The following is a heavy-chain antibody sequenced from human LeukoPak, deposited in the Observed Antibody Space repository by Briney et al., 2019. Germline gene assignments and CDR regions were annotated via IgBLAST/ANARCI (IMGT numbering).Heavy chain of an antibody. J-gene: IGHJ3*02. V-gene: IGHV4-59*01. Sequence: PSETLSLTCTASGGSISSYYWSWIRQPPGKGLEWIGYIYYSGSTNYNPSLKGRVTISVDTSKNQFSLKLSSVTAADTAVYYCARWYYYDSSGSYAFDIWGQGTMVTVSS. CDR1: GGSISSYY. CDR3: ARWYYYDSSGSYAFDI. CDR2: IYYSGST. D-gene: IGHD3-22*01.